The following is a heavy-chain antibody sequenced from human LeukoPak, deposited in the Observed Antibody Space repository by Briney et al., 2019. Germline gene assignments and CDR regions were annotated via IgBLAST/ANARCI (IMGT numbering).Heavy chain of an antibody. J-gene: IGHJ4*02. D-gene: IGHD3-22*01. CDR2: IYYSGST. CDR1: GGSISSSSYY. Sequence: SETLSLTCTVSGGSISSSSYYWGWIRQPPGKGLEWIGSIYYSGSTYYNPSLKSRVTISVDTSKNQFSLKLSSVTAADTAVYYCARSQSGYYSHHFDYWGQGTLVTVSS. V-gene: IGHV4-39*01. CDR3: ARSQSGYYSHHFDY.